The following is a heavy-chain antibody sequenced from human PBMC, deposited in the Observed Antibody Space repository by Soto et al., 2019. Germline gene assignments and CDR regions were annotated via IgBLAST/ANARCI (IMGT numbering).Heavy chain of an antibody. V-gene: IGHV1-24*01. Sequence: ASVKVSCKVSGYTLTELSMHWVQQAPGKGLEWMGGFDPEDGETIYAQKFQGRVTMTEDTSTETAYMELSSLRSEDTAVYYCAATSPYSRDGYNPDKTFDYWGQGTLVTVSS. J-gene: IGHJ4*02. CDR3: AATSPYSRDGYNPDKTFDY. CDR1: GYTLTELS. CDR2: FDPEDGET. D-gene: IGHD3-22*01.